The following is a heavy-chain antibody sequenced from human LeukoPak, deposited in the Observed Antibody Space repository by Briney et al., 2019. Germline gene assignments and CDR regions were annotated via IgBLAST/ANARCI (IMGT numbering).Heavy chain of an antibody. Sequence: PSQTLSLTCTVSGGSISSGSYYWSWIRQPAGKGLEWIGRIYTSGSTNYNPSLKSRVTISVDTSKNQFSLKLSSVTAADTAVYYCTGVREVVFDYWGQGTLVTVSS. CDR1: GGSISSGSYY. CDR3: TGVREVVFDY. V-gene: IGHV4-61*02. J-gene: IGHJ4*02. D-gene: IGHD2-15*01. CDR2: IYTSGST.